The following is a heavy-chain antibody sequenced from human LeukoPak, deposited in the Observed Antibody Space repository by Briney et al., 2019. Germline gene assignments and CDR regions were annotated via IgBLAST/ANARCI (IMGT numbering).Heavy chain of an antibody. CDR1: GFTFGDYP. J-gene: IGHJ3*02. CDR2: IRTKARGGTT. CDR3: SKSNSQDAFDI. D-gene: IGHD4-23*01. Sequence: PGGSLRFSCLASGFTFGDYPMNWVRQAPGKGLEWVSLIRTKARGGTTEYAASVKGRFTISRDDSKNIAYLQMNSLKTEDTAVYHCSKSNSQDAFDIWGQGTMVTVSS. V-gene: IGHV3-49*04.